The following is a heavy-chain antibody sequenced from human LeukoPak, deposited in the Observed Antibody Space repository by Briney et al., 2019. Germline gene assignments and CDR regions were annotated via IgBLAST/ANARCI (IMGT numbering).Heavy chain of an antibody. V-gene: IGHV4-4*02. CDR3: ARDPRSELGLDY. J-gene: IGHJ4*02. Sequence: SETLSLTCAVSGGSISSGNWWSWVLQPSGKGLEWIGEIYHSGSTNYNPSLKSRVTISVDKSKNQFSLKLSSVTAADTAVYYCARDPRSELGLDYWGQGTLVTVSS. D-gene: IGHD7-27*01. CDR2: IYHSGST. CDR1: GGSISSGNW.